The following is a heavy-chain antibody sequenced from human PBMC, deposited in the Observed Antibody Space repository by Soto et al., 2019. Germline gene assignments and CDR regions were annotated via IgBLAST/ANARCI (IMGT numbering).Heavy chain of an antibody. D-gene: IGHD2-15*01. CDR3: ARDRRYCSGGSCRGNYYYGVDV. CDR2: IYYSGST. V-gene: IGHV4-30-4*01. J-gene: IGHJ6*02. Sequence: SETLSLTCTVSGGSISSGDYYWSWIRQPPGKGLGWIGYIYYSGSTYFNPSLKSRVTISVDTSKNQFSLKLSSVTAADTAVYYCARDRRYCSGGSCRGNYYYGVDVWGQGTTVTVSS. CDR1: GGSISSGDYY.